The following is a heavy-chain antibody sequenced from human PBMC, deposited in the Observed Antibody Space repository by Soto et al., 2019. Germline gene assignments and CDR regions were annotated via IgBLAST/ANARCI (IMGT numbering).Heavy chain of an antibody. CDR1: GFTFSSYS. Sequence: EVQLVESGGGLVQPGGSLRLSCAASGFTFSSYSMNWVRQAPGKGLEWVSYISSSSSTIYYADSVKGRFTISRDNAKNSLYLQMNSLRAEDTAVYYCARDWERTDFDYWGQGTLVTVSS. CDR2: ISSSSSTI. D-gene: IGHD1-1*01. J-gene: IGHJ4*02. CDR3: ARDWERTDFDY. V-gene: IGHV3-48*01.